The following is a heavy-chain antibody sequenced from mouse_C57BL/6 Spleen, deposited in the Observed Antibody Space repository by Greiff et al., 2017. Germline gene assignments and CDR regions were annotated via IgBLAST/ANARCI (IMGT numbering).Heavy chain of an antibody. J-gene: IGHJ4*01. CDR2: IYPRSGNT. V-gene: IGHV1-81*01. Sequence: QVQLQQSGAELARPGASVKLSCKASGYTFTSYGISWVKQRTGQGLEWIGEIYPRSGNTYYNEKFKGKATLTADKSSSTAYMELRSLTSEDSAVYFCARYDDGYNYAMDYWGQGTSVTVSS. CDR3: ARYDDGYNYAMDY. D-gene: IGHD2-3*01. CDR1: GYTFTSYG.